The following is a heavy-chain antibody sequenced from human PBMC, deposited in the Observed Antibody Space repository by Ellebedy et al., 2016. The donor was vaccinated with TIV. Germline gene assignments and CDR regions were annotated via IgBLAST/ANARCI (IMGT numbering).Heavy chain of an antibody. CDR1: GFTFSSFA. CDR3: AIGTSSGFNYDRVGCEY. J-gene: IGHJ4*02. CDR2: ISGGGDRK. D-gene: IGHD3-22*01. Sequence: GGSLRLSCAASGFTFSSFAMHWVRQAPGKGLEWLSVISGGGDRKYHADSVKGRLTITRENSKNTLYLQVDRVTAEDTAVYYCAIGTSSGFNYDRVGCEYWGQGSLVTVSS. V-gene: IGHV3-23*01.